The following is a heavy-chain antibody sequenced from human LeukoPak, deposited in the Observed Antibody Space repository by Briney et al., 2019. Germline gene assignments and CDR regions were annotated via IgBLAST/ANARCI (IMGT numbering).Heavy chain of an antibody. CDR1: GFTFSSYA. Sequence: GGSLRLSCAASGFTFSSYAMSWVRQAPGKGLEWVSSISSSSSYIHYADSVKGRFTISRDNAKNSLYLQMNSLRAEDTAVYYCARATTYDILTGYSDYWGQGTLVTVSS. J-gene: IGHJ4*02. CDR2: ISSSSSYI. CDR3: ARATTYDILTGYSDY. V-gene: IGHV3-21*01. D-gene: IGHD3-9*01.